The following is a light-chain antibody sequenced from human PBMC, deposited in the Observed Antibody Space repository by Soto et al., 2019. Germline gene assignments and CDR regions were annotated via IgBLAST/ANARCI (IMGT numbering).Light chain of an antibody. CDR2: AAS. V-gene: IGKV1D-16*01. J-gene: IGKJ5*01. CDR1: QTVERW. CDR3: QQYNSYPVT. Sequence: DIQMTQSPSTLSASVGDRVTITCRASQTVERWFAWYQQKPGKAPKSLIYAASTLQSGVPSKFSGGGSGTDFTLTFSSLQPEDFATYYCQQYNSYPVTFGQGTRLVIE.